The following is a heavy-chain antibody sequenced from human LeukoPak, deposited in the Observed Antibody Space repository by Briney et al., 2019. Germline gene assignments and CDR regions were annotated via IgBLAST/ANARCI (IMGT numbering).Heavy chain of an antibody. CDR3: ARGGSSWYAVWFDP. CDR1: GFTFSSYA. D-gene: IGHD6-13*01. J-gene: IGHJ5*02. CDR2: ISGSGGST. V-gene: IGHV3-23*01. Sequence: GGSLRLACAASGFTFSSYAMSWVRQAPGKGLEWVSSISGSGGSTYYADSVKGRFTISRDNSKNTLYLQMNSLRAEDTAVYYCARGGSSWYAVWFDPWGQGTLVTVSS.